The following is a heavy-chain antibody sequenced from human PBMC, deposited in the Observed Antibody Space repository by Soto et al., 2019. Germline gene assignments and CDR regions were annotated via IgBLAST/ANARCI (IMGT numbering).Heavy chain of an antibody. Sequence: GGSLRLSWAASGFTFSSYAMSWVRQAPGKGLEWVSAISGSGGSTYYADSVKGRFTISRDNSKNTLYLQMNSLRAEDTAVYYCAKDRAVVVVAATLYQHWGQGTLVTVSS. D-gene: IGHD2-15*01. V-gene: IGHV3-23*01. CDR1: GFTFSSYA. CDR2: ISGSGGST. J-gene: IGHJ1*01. CDR3: AKDRAVVVVAATLYQH.